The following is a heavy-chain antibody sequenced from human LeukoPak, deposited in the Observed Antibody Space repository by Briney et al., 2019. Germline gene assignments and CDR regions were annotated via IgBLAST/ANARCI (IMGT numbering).Heavy chain of an antibody. CDR1: GGSITGYY. V-gene: IGHV4-59*12. D-gene: IGHD5-12*01. Sequence: SETLSLTCTVSGGSITGYYWSWIRQPPGKGLEWMGYIYYSGSTNYNPSLKSRVTISVDTSKNEFSLKLSSVTAADTAFYYCARFGSNIVARFDYWGQGTLVTVSS. CDR2: IYYSGST. CDR3: ARFGSNIVARFDY. J-gene: IGHJ4*02.